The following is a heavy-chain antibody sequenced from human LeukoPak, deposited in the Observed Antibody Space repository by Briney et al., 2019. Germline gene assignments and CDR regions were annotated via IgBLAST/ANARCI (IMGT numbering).Heavy chain of an antibody. CDR3: ARDRDHGQLGYYYMDV. D-gene: IGHD6-13*01. CDR2: ISSNGGST. J-gene: IGHJ6*03. Sequence: PGGSLRLSCAASGFTFSSYAMHWVRQAPGKGLEYVSAISSNGGSTYYANSVKGRFTISRDNSKNTLYLQMGSLRAEDMAVYYCARDRDHGQLGYYYMDVWGKGTTVTVSS. CDR1: GFTFSSYA. V-gene: IGHV3-64*01.